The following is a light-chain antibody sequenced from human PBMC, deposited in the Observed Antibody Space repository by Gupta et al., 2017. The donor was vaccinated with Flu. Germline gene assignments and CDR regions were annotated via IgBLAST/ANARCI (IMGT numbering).Light chain of an antibody. J-gene: IGKJ2*01. Sequence: EIALTQSLGTLSLSPEERATLSCRASRSVASSYISWYQKKPGQAPSLLVYAASTRATGIPDMCSSRGSGTVVTLTISRLEPEYVAVYYYQQYVSSPYTFGQGTKLEIK. CDR1: RSVASSY. V-gene: IGKV3-20*01. CDR3: QQYVSSPYT. CDR2: AAS.